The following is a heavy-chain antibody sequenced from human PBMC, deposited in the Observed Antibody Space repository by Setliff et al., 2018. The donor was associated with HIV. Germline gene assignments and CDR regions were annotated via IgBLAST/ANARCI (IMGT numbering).Heavy chain of an antibody. D-gene: IGHD2-21*01. Sequence: PSETLSLTCTVSGDSIISGDYYWSWIRQPPGKGLEWIGEISYSGSTVYNPSLKSRVTMSVDASKNLVSLNLNSVTAADTAMYYCARSTQIQLWPHDFDNWGQGALVTVSS. CDR2: ISYSGST. V-gene: IGHV4-39*07. J-gene: IGHJ4*02. CDR1: GDSIISGDYY. CDR3: ARSTQIQLWPHDFDN.